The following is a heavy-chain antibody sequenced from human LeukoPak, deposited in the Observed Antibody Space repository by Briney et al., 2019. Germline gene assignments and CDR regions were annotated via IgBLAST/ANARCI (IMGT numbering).Heavy chain of an antibody. CDR1: GFTFSSYS. D-gene: IGHD2-2*03. CDR2: ISSSSSYI. V-gene: IGHV3-21*01. Sequence: KPGGSLRLSCAASGFTFSSYSMNWVRQAPGKGLEWVSSISSSSSYIYYADSVKGRFTISRDNSKNRLYLQMKSLRPEDTAVYYCARGDGYCSSASCSGNWGQGTLVTVSS. CDR3: ARGDGYCSSASCSGN. J-gene: IGHJ4*02.